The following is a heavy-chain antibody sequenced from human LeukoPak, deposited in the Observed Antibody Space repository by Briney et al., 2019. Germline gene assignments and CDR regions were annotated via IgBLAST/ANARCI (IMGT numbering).Heavy chain of an antibody. D-gene: IGHD3-3*01. CDR3: ARAVPPNLEWFYY. V-gene: IGHV1-18*01. CDR2: ITPYNGNT. J-gene: IGHJ4*02. Sequence: GASVKVSCNASGYTFTSYGISWVRQAPGQGLEWMGWITPYNGNTNYAQKLQGRVTMTTDTSTSTAYMELRSLRSDDTAVYYCARAVPPNLEWFYYWGQGTLVTVSS. CDR1: GYTFTSYG.